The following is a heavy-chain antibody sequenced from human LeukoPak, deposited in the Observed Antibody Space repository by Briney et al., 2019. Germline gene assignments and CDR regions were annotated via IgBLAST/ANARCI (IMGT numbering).Heavy chain of an antibody. Sequence: NPGGSLRLSCAASGFTFSSYEMNWVRQAPGKGLEWVSYISSSGSTIYYADSVKGRFTISRDNAKNSLYLQMNSLRAEDTAVYYCARNSGGWYGFDAFDIWGQGTMVTVSS. V-gene: IGHV3-48*03. CDR3: ARNSGGWYGFDAFDI. J-gene: IGHJ3*02. CDR1: GFTFSSYE. D-gene: IGHD6-19*01. CDR2: ISSSGSTI.